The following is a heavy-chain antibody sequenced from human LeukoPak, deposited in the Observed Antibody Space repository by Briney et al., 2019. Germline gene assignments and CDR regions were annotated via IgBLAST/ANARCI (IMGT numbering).Heavy chain of an antibody. CDR2: IYYSGTT. CDR1: GGSISSDNYY. J-gene: IGHJ3*02. CDR3: AREKLFDYVGTFDI. V-gene: IGHV4-30-4*01. Sequence: PSETLSLTCTVSGGSISSDNYYWTWIRQPPGKGLEWIGYIYYSGTTYYNPSLESRVSISLDTSKDQFSLNLSSVTAADTAVYYCAREKLFDYVGTFDIWGQGTMVSVSS. D-gene: IGHD4-17*01.